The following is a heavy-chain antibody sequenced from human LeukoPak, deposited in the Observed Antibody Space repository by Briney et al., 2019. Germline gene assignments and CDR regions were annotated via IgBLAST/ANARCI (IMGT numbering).Heavy chain of an antibody. CDR3: ANLYRSGRYNADY. CDR2: ISGSGGAT. V-gene: IGHV3-23*01. Sequence: PGGSLRLSCAASGFTFIDYAMHWVRQAPGKGLECVSSISGSGGATYYADSVKGRFTISRDNSRDTLFLYMNSLRAEDTAVYFCANLYRSGRYNADYWGQGTLVTVS. D-gene: IGHD3-10*01. CDR1: GFTFIDYA. J-gene: IGHJ4*02.